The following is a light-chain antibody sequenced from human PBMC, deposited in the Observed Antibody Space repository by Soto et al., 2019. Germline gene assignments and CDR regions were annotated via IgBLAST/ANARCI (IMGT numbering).Light chain of an antibody. CDR3: QQYGISPPLP. CDR2: GAS. Sequence: EIVLTQSPGTLSLSPGERATLSCRASQSVSNFFLAWYQQKPGQAPRLLIYGASSRATGIPDRFSGRGSGTDFTLTSTRLEPEDFAVYYCQQYGISPPLPFGGGTKVEIK. V-gene: IGKV3-20*01. J-gene: IGKJ4*01. CDR1: QSVSNFF.